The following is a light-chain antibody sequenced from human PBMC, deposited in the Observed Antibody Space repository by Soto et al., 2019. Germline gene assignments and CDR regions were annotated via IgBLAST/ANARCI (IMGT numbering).Light chain of an antibody. CDR3: SSYGGSNTYV. J-gene: IGLJ1*01. V-gene: IGLV2-23*01. CDR1: SSDVGSYNL. Sequence: QSALTQPASVSGSPGQSITISCTGTSSDVGSYNLVSWYQQHPGKAPKLMISEGNKRPSGVSNRFSGSKSGNTASLTISGLQAEDEADYYCSSYGGSNTYVFGTGTKVTVL. CDR2: EGN.